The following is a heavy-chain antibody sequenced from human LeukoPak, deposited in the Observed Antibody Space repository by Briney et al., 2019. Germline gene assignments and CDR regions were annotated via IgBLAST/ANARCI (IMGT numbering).Heavy chain of an antibody. J-gene: IGHJ4*02. Sequence: GGSLRLSCAASGFSFSSHWMHWVRQAPGKGLVWVARINSDGRTTSNADSVKGRFTISRDNAKNTPFLQMNSLRAEDAAVYYCVRDLWNYYDSSGYYYEDYWGQGTLVTVSS. V-gene: IGHV3-74*01. D-gene: IGHD3-22*01. CDR2: INSDGRTT. CDR3: VRDLWNYYDSSGYYYEDY. CDR1: GFSFSSHW.